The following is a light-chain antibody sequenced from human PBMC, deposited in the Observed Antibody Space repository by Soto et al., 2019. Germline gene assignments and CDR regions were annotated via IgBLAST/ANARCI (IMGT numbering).Light chain of an antibody. Sequence: LTQPASVSASPGQSITIPCTGTSSDVGSYNLVSWFQQHPGKVPKLLVYEGTKRPSGLSDRFSGSKSGTTASLTISGLQAEDEAHYYCYSYAGENLYVFGTGTKVTVL. V-gene: IGLV2-23*01. CDR2: EGT. CDR3: YSYAGENLYV. J-gene: IGLJ1*01. CDR1: SSDVGSYNL.